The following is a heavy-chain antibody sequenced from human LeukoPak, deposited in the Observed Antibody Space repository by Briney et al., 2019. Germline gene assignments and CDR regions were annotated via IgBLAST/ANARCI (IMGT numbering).Heavy chain of an antibody. Sequence: PGGSLRLSCAPSGLTFSSYSMNWIRQAPGKGLEWVSYISTSGSTTYYADSVKGRFTISRDNAKNPLYLQMNSLRAEDTAVYYCARDPYSSSWRFDYWGQGTLVTVSS. CDR3: ARDPYSSSWRFDY. CDR1: GLTFSSYS. V-gene: IGHV3-48*01. J-gene: IGHJ4*02. CDR2: ISTSGSTT. D-gene: IGHD6-13*01.